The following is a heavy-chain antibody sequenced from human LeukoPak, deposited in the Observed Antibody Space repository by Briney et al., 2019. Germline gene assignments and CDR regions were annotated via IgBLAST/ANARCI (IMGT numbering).Heavy chain of an antibody. V-gene: IGHV4-61*02. J-gene: IGHJ4*02. CDR3: ATSRGWLQPLDY. Sequence: SQTLSLTCTVSGGSISSGSHYWSWIRQPAGKGLEWIGRIYTSGSTNFNPSLKSRVTISVDTSKNQFSLRLSSVTAADTAVYYCATSRGWLQPLDYWGQGTLVTVSS. CDR2: IYTSGST. CDR1: GGSISSGSHY. D-gene: IGHD5-24*01.